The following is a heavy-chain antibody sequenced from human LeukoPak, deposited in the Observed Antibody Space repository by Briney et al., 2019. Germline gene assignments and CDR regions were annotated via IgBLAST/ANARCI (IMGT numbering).Heavy chain of an antibody. V-gene: IGHV3-7*01. CDR3: ARESDGRFFDY. D-gene: IGHD1-26*01. CDR1: GLTFRSYW. Sequence: GGSLRLSCAVSGLTFRSYWMSWVRQAPGKGLEWVANINQGGSEKYSVDSVRGRFTVSRDNAKNLLHLQMDTLRADDTAVYYCARESDGRFFDYWGQGTLVTVSS. J-gene: IGHJ4*02. CDR2: INQGGSEK.